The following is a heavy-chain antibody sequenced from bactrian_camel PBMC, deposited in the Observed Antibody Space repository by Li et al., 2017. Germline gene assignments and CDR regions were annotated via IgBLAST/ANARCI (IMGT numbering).Heavy chain of an antibody. D-gene: IGHD2*01. V-gene: IGHV3S40*01. CDR3: AAVEGWLLPDGYEYNY. Sequence: VQLVESGGGSVQAGGSLRLSCAVSNLTCASDHTYASNYVTWFRQAPGKGREGIAAIDMRDGEIDYADSVKGRFVISGDNAKNTVYLQMNSLKPDDTAMYYCAAVEGWLLPDGYEYNYWGQGTQVTVS. CDR1: DHTYASNY. J-gene: IGHJ4*01. CDR2: IDMRDGEI.